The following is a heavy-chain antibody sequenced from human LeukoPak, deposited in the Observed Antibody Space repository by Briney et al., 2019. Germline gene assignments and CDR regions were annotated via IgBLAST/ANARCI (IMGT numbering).Heavy chain of an antibody. CDR1: GFTLNNAW. CDR2: IKSKTDGGTI. J-gene: IGHJ4*02. CDR3: TTDPIDY. Sequence: PGGSLRLSCAASGFTLNNAWMSWVRQAPGKGLEWVGRIKSKTDGGTIDYAAPVKGRSTISRDDSTNMVYLLMNSLKTEDTAVYYCTTDPIDYWGQGTLVTVSS. V-gene: IGHV3-15*01.